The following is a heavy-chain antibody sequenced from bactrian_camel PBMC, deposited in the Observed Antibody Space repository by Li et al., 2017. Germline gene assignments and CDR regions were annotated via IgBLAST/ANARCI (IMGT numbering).Heavy chain of an antibody. CDR1: RDIFSNCV. J-gene: IGHJ6*01. Sequence: HVQLVESGGGSVEAGGSLKLSCAASRDIFSNCVMGWYRQAPGKERELVSDILTSGTTRYGDAVKGRFTISRDNANNTVNLMMNSLKPEDTAMYYCAADRALDDDCYVGSLYTDFAYWGQGTQVTV. D-gene: IGHD3*01. CDR3: AADRALDDDCYVGSLYTDFAY. CDR2: ILTSGTT. V-gene: IGHV3S53*01.